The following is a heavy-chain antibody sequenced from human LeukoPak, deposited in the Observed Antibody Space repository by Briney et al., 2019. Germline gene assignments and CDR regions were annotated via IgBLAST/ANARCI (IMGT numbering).Heavy chain of an antibody. CDR3: AKDSGGGSSDSYYYYGMDV. V-gene: IGHV3-9*01. Sequence: PGRSLRLSCAASGFTFDDYAMHWVRQAPGEGLEWVSGISWYSGSIGYADSVKGRFTISRDNAKNSLYLQMNSLRAEDTALYYCAKDSGGGSSDSYYYYGMDVWGQGTTVTVSS. J-gene: IGHJ6*01. CDR1: GFTFDDYA. CDR2: ISWYSGSI. D-gene: IGHD6-6*01.